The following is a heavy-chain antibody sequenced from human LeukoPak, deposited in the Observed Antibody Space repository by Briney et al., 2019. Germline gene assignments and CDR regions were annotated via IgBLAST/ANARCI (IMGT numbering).Heavy chain of an antibody. V-gene: IGHV7-4-1*02. Sequence: ASVKVSCKPSGYTFTDYAINWVRRAPGQGLEYMGWVNTNTGNPTYAQGFTGRFVSSSDSSVSTAYLQITSLKADDSAIYFCASCNDSSGYFAYWGQGTLVTVSS. J-gene: IGHJ4*02. CDR3: ASCNDSSGYFAY. CDR1: GYTFTDYA. CDR2: VNTNTGNP. D-gene: IGHD3-22*01.